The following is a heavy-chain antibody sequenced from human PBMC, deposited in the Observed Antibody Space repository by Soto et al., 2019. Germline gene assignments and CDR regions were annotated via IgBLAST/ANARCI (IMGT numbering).Heavy chain of an antibody. CDR2: ISGSGGST. D-gene: IGHD4-17*01. Sequence: EVQLLESGGGLVQPGGSLRLSCAASGFTFSSYAMSWVRQAPGKGLEWVSAISGSGGSTYYADSVKGRFTISRDNSKNTLYLQMNSLSAEDTAVYYCAKDPLGYGDYAPFDFWGQGTLVTVSS. J-gene: IGHJ4*02. CDR3: AKDPLGYGDYAPFDF. V-gene: IGHV3-23*01. CDR1: GFTFSSYA.